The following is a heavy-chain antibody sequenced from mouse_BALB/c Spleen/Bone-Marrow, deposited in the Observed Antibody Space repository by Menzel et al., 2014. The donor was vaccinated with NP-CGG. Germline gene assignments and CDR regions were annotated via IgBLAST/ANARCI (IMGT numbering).Heavy chain of an antibody. V-gene: IGHV1-7*01. J-gene: IGHJ4*01. D-gene: IGHD2-1*01. Sequence: VQLQQSGAELAQPGASVKMSCKASGYTFINYWIHWVKQRPGQGLEWIGYINPSTAYTAYNQKFQDKTTLTADKSSSTAYMQLSDLTSKDSAVYYCARGNYEAMDYWGQGTSVTVSS. CDR2: INPSTAYT. CDR1: GYTFINYW. CDR3: ARGNYEAMDY.